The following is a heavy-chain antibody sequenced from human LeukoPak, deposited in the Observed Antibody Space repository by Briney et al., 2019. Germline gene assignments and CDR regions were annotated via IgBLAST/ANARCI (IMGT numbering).Heavy chain of an antibody. CDR3: ARDNTIFGVARYFDY. Sequence: SETLSLTCTVSGGSIITNSHYWGWIRQPPGKGLEWIGYIYYSGSTNYNPSLKSRVTISVDTSKNQFSLKLSSVTAADTAVYYCARDNTIFGVARYFDYWGQGTLVTVSS. J-gene: IGHJ4*02. CDR2: IYYSGST. V-gene: IGHV4-61*01. D-gene: IGHD3-3*01. CDR1: GGSIITNSHY.